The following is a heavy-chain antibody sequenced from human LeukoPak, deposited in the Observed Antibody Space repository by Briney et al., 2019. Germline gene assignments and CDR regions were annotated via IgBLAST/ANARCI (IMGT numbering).Heavy chain of an antibody. CDR1: GGSISSYY. CDR3: ASPGIEATGFAFDI. Sequence: PSETLSLTCTVSGGSISSYYWSWIRQPPGKGLEWIGYIYYSGSTNYNPSLKSRVTISVDTSKNQFSLKLSSVTAADTAVYYCASPGIEATGFAFDIWGQGTMVTVSS. D-gene: IGHD6-13*01. CDR2: IYYSGST. V-gene: IGHV4-59*01. J-gene: IGHJ3*02.